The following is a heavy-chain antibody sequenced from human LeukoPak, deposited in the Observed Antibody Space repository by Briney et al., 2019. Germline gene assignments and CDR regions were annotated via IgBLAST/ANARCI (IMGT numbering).Heavy chain of an antibody. D-gene: IGHD1-26*01. Sequence: SVKVSCKASGGTFSSYAISWVRQAPGQGLEWMGGIIPIFGTANYAQKFQGRVTISVDTSKNQFSLKLSSVTAADTAVYYCARQGEAVYYFDYWGQGTLVTVSS. V-gene: IGHV1-69*06. CDR1: GGTFSSYA. CDR2: IIPIFGTA. CDR3: ARQGEAVYYFDY. J-gene: IGHJ4*02.